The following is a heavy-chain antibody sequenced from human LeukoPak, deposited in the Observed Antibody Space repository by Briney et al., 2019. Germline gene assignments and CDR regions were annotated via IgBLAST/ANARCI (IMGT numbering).Heavy chain of an antibody. CDR2: SSSSSSTI. J-gene: IGHJ4*02. Sequence: PGGSLRLSCAASGFTFNTYPMNWVRQAPGKGLEWVSYSSSSSSTIYYADSVRGRFTISRDNTMNSLYLQMSSLRAEDTAVYYCATDRGWRTSGYYLYYFEYWGQGTLVTYSS. CDR1: GFTFNTYP. CDR3: ATDRGWRTSGYYLYYFEY. D-gene: IGHD3-3*01. V-gene: IGHV3-48*04.